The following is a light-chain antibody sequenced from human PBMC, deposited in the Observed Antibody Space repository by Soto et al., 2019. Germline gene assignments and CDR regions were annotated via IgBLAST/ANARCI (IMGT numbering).Light chain of an antibody. V-gene: IGLV1-40*01. CDR3: QSYDSSLSGYV. CDR1: SSNSGAGYD. CDR2: GNS. J-gene: IGLJ1*01. Sequence: SVLTQPPSVSGAPGQSVTISCTGSSSNSGAGYDVHWYQQLPGTAPKLLIYGNSNRPSGVPDRFSGPKSGTSASLAITGLQAEDEADYYCQSYDSSLSGYVFGTGTKLTVL.